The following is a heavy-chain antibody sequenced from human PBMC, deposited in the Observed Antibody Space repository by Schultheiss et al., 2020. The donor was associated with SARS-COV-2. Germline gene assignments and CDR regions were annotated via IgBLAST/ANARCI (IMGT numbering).Heavy chain of an antibody. CDR3: ARGSYGDYDPYYYYGMDV. CDR1: GGSISSYY. J-gene: IGHJ6*02. Sequence: SETLSLTCTVSGGSISSYYWSWIRQPAGKGLEWIGRIYTSGSTNYNPSLKSRVTISVDTSKNQFSLKLSSVTAADTAVYYCARGSYGDYDPYYYYGMDVWGQGTTVTVSS. D-gene: IGHD4-17*01. V-gene: IGHV4-4*07. CDR2: IYTSGST.